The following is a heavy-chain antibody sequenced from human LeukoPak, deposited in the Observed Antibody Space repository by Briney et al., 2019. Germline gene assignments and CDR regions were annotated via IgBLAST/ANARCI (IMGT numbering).Heavy chain of an antibody. D-gene: IGHD3-10*01. J-gene: IGHJ4*02. CDR3: ARLGTYWSNYYFEY. CDR1: GYSFTTYW. CDR2: IYPGDSDT. V-gene: IGHV5-51*01. Sequence: PGESLKISCQGSGYSFTTYWIGWVRQMPGKGLECMGIIYPGDSDTRYSPSFQGQVTISADKSINTAYLQWSSLKASDTAMYYCARLGTYWSNYYFEYWGQGTLATVSS.